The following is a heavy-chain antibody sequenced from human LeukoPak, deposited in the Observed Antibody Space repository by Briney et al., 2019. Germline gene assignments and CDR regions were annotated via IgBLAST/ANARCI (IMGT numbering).Heavy chain of an antibody. CDR1: GGFMRGYY. V-gene: IGHV4-59*12. CDR2: IYITGDV. J-gene: IGHJ4*02. CDR3: TRMTAGGLHWGYLDY. Sequence: SEPLSLTCTVSGGFMRGYYWSCIRHPPGERLEGIGHIYITGDVNYSPPLRRRVSISIDPSKNQVSLQLSSVTAADTAVYYCTRMTAGGLHWGYLDYWGQGTLVAVSS. D-gene: IGHD7-27*01.